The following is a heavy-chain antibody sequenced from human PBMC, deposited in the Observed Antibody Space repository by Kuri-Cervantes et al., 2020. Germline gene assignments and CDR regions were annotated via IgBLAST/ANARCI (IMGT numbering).Heavy chain of an antibody. Sequence: SVKVSCKASGGTFSNSAIHWVRQAPGQGLEYMGGIIPVFGSANYAQKFQGRVTITADESTSTTYMELNTLSSDDTAVYYCARTGLTSLDNWFDPWGQGTLVTVSS. CDR1: GGTFSNSA. J-gene: IGHJ5*02. CDR3: ARTGLTSLDNWFDP. CDR2: IIPVFGSA. V-gene: IGHV1-69*13. D-gene: IGHD3/OR15-3a*01.